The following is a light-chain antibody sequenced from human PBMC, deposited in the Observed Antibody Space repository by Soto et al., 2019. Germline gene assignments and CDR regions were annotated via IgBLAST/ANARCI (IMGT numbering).Light chain of an antibody. CDR2: GAS. V-gene: IGKV3-20*01. CDR1: QSVSSSY. J-gene: IGKJ4*01. Sequence: SPGTLSLSPGERATLSCRASQSVSSSYLAWYQQKPGQAPRLLIYGASSRATGIPDRFSGSGSGTDFTLTISRLEPEDFAVYYCQQYGSSPALTFGGGTKVDIK. CDR3: QQYGSSPALT.